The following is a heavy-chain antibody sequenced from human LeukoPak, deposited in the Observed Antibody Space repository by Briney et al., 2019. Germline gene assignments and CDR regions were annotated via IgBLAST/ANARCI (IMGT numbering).Heavy chain of an antibody. Sequence: SETLSLTCAVYGGSFSGNYWSWIRQPPGKGLKGIGYIYYSGSTYYNPSLKSRVTISVDTSKNQFSLKLSSVTAADTAVYYCARVEVETALVFDSWGQGTLVIVSA. CDR1: GGSFSGNY. V-gene: IGHV4-34*09. D-gene: IGHD5-18*01. CDR3: ARVEVETALVFDS. J-gene: IGHJ4*02. CDR2: IYYSGST.